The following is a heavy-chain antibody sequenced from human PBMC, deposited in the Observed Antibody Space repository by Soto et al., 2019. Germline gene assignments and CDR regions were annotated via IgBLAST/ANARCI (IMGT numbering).Heavy chain of an antibody. CDR1: GDSVSSNSAA. CDR3: AREMVRGVITPYYCYGMDV. J-gene: IGHJ6*02. V-gene: IGHV6-1*01. D-gene: IGHD3-10*01. Sequence: SQTLSLTCAISGDSVSSNSAAWNWIRQSPSRVLEWLGRTYYRSKWYNDYAVSVKSRITINPDTSKNQFSLQLNSVTPEDTAVYYCAREMVRGVITPYYCYGMDVWGQGTTVTVSS. CDR2: TYYRSKWYN.